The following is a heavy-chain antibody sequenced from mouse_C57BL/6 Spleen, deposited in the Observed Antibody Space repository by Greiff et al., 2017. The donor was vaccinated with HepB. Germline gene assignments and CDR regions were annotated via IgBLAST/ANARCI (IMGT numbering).Heavy chain of an antibody. V-gene: IGHV1-42*01. D-gene: IGHD3-2*02. J-gene: IGHJ2*01. CDR2: INPSTGGT. CDR1: GYSFTGYY. CDR3: ARQTGDSAGYFY. Sequence: EVQLQQSGPELVKPGASVKISCKASGYSFTGYYMNWVKQSPEKSLEWIGEINPSTGGTTYNQKFKAKATLTVDKSSSTAYMQLKSLTSEDSAVYYCARQTGDSAGYFYWGQGTTLTVSS.